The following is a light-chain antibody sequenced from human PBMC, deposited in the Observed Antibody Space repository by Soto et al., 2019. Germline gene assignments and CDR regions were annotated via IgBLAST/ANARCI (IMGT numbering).Light chain of an antibody. V-gene: IGKV1-39*01. CDR3: QQTYSNPRT. Sequence: DIQMTQSPSSLSASVGGRVTITCRASQSIRTYLNWYQQKPGKAPKFLIYAASTLQSGVPSRFSGSGSGTDFTLTISSLQPEDFATYYCQQTYSNPRTFGQGTKVDIK. J-gene: IGKJ1*01. CDR2: AAS. CDR1: QSIRTY.